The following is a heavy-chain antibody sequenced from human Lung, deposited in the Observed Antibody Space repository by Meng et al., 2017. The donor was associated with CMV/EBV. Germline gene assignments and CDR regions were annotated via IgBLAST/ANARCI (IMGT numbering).Heavy chain of an antibody. CDR1: GGSISSSGYY. J-gene: IGHJ2*01. D-gene: IGHD7-27*01. Sequence: LLESRPVMGKLSEPLSPTCTDSGGSISSSGYYWGWIRQPPGKGLEWIGSIYYSGSTCYNPSLKSRVTISVDTSKNQFSLKLSSVTAADTAVYYCASPLGILGIIDLWGRGTLVTVSS. CDR2: IYYSGST. CDR3: ASPLGILGIIDL. V-gene: IGHV4-39*01.